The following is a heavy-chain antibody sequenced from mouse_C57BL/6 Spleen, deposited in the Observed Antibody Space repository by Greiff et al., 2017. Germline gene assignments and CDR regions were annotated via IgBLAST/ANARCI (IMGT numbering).Heavy chain of an antibody. CDR1: GYTFTSYW. J-gene: IGHJ4*01. CDR3: ARWRSEMMDY. V-gene: IGHV1-69*01. CDR2: IDPSDSYT. Sequence: QVQLQQSGAELVMPGASVKLSCKASGYTFTSYWMHWVKQRPGQGLEWIGEIDPSDSYTNYNQKFKGKSTLTVDKSSSTAYMQLSSLTSEDSAVYYCARWRSEMMDYWGQGTSVTVSS.